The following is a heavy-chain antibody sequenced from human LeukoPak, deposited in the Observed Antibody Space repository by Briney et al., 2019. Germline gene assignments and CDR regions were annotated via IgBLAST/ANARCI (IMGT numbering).Heavy chain of an antibody. CDR3: ARSGLSRFDY. J-gene: IGHJ4*02. CDR1: GFTFSSYA. CDR2: FSGSGGST. V-gene: IGHV3-23*01. D-gene: IGHD4/OR15-4a*01. Sequence: PGGSLRLSCAASGFTFSSYAMSWVRQAPGKGLGWVSAFSGSGGSTYYADSVKGRFTISRDNSKNTLYLQMNSLRAEDTAVYYCARSGLSRFDYWGQGTLVTVSS.